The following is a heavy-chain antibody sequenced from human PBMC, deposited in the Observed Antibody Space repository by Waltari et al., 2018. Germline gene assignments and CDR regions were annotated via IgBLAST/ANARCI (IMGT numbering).Heavy chain of an antibody. J-gene: IGHJ6*02. V-gene: IGHV1-69-2*01. CDR1: GYTFTDYY. Sequence: EVQLVQSGAEVKKPGATVKISCKVSGYTFTDYYMHWVQQAPGKGLEWMGLGDPEDGETICADKFQGRVTVTADTSTDTAYMELSSLGADDTAVYYCATGTAVTTRYYYYGMDVWGQGTTVTVSS. CDR3: ATGTAVTTRYYYYGMDV. D-gene: IGHD4-17*01. CDR2: GDPEDGET.